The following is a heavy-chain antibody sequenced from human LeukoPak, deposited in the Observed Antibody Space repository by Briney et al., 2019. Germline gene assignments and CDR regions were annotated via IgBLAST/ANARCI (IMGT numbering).Heavy chain of an antibody. CDR1: GFTFSNYG. J-gene: IGHJ6*03. Sequence: GGSLRLSCAASGFTFSNYGMNWVRQAPGKGLEWVSGITGNSGSTYYADSVKGRFTISRDNSKNTLYLQMNSLRAEDTAVYYCAKGGGYEAQYYYYYLDVWGKGTTVTISS. D-gene: IGHD5-12*01. CDR3: AKGGGYEAQYYYYYLDV. V-gene: IGHV3-23*01. CDR2: ITGNSGST.